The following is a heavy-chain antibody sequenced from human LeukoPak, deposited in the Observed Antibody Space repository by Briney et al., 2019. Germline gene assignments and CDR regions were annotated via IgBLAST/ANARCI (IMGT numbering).Heavy chain of an antibody. Sequence: GGSLRLSCAASGFTFRSYWMSWVRQAPGKGLKWVANIKRDGSEKYYVDSVKGRFSISRDNAKNSLYLQMNSLRAEDTALYYCARNGDLVDYWGQGTPVTVSS. D-gene: IGHD4-17*01. CDR3: ARNGDLVDY. CDR1: GFTFRSYW. J-gene: IGHJ4*02. V-gene: IGHV3-7*05. CDR2: IKRDGSEK.